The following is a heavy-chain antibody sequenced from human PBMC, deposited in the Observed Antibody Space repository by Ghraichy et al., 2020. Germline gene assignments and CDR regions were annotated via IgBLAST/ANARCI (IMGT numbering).Heavy chain of an antibody. CDR3: ARDGNVVVPAAINPLGYYGMDV. J-gene: IGHJ6*02. CDR2: ISYDGSNK. CDR1: GFTFSSYA. Sequence: AGSLRLSCAASGFTFSSYAMHWVRQAPGKGLEWVAVISYDGSNKYYADSVKGRFTISRDNSKNTLYLQMNSLRAEDTAGYYCARDGNVVVPAAINPLGYYGMDVWGQGTTVTVSS. V-gene: IGHV3-30-3*01. D-gene: IGHD2-2*02.